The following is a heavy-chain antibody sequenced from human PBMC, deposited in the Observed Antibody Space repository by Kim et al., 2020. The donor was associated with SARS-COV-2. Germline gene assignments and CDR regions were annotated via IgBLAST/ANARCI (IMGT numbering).Heavy chain of an antibody. CDR2: INHSGST. CDR1: GGSFSGYY. D-gene: IGHD3-10*01. CDR3: ATGYGYYGSVFKY. V-gene: IGHV4-34*01. Sequence: SETLSLTCAVYGGSFSGYYWSWIRQPPGKGLEWIGEINHSGSTNYNPSLKSRVTISVDTSKNQLSLRQSSVTAADTAVYYCATGYGYYGSVFKYWGQGT. J-gene: IGHJ4*02.